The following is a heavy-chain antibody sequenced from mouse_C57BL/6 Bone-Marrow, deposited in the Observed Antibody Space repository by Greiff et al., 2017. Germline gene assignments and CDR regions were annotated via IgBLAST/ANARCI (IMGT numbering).Heavy chain of an antibody. J-gene: IGHJ4*01. V-gene: IGHV1-62-2*01. D-gene: IGHD2-1*01. Sequence: QVQLQQSGAELVKPGASVKLSCKASGYTFTEYTIHWVKQRSGQGLEWIGWFYPGSGSIKYNEKFKDKATLTADKSSSTVYMELSRLTSEDSAVYVCARHEDYGNFDYYAMDYWGQGTSVTVSS. CDR1: GYTFTEYT. CDR3: ARHEDYGNFDYYAMDY. CDR2: FYPGSGSI.